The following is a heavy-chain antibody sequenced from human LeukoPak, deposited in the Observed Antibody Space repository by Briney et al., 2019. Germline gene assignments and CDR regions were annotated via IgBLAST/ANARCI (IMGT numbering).Heavy chain of an antibody. J-gene: IGHJ4*02. CDR3: ARGMRRGYFDY. Sequence: ASETLSLTCTVSGYSISSGHYWGWIRHPPGKGLEWIGNIYHSGSTYYNPSLKSRVTISVDTSKNQFSLKLSSVTAADTAVYYCARGMRRGYFDYWGQGTLVTVSS. CDR2: IYHSGST. V-gene: IGHV4-38-2*02. CDR1: GYSISSGHY. D-gene: IGHD3-16*01.